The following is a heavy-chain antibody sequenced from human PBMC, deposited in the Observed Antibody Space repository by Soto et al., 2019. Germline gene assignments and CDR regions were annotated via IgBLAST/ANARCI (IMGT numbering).Heavy chain of an antibody. CDR2: IMPTFGTS. V-gene: IGHV1-69*13. D-gene: IGHD2-21*02. CDR1: GGTFSSFL. Sequence: SVKVSCKASGGTFSSFLVSWVRQAPGQGLEWMAGIMPTFGTSNYAQKFHDRVTITADESTRTVYMQLSSLTSEDTAVYYCAKQVVVPGGDHKKYYYYYAMGVWGQGTTVTVSS. CDR3: AKQVVVPGGDHKKYYYYYAMGV. J-gene: IGHJ6*02.